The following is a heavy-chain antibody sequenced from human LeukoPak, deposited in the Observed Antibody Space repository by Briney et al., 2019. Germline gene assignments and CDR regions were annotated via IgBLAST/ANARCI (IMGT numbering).Heavy chain of an antibody. CDR2: IIPIFGTA. J-gene: IGHJ4*02. CDR1: GGTFSSYA. Sequence: ASVKVSCKASGGTFSSYAISWVRQAPGQGLEWMGGIIPIFGTADYAQKFQGRVTITADESTSTAYMELSSLRSEDTAMYYCATSNIVAPIYYFDSWGQGTLVTVSS. CDR3: ATSNIVAPIYYFDS. V-gene: IGHV1-69*13. D-gene: IGHD5-12*01.